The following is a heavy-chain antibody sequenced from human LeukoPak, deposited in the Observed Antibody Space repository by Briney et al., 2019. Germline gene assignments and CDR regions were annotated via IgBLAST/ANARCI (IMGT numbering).Heavy chain of an antibody. CDR2: IKKDGSDK. V-gene: IGHV3-7*03. CDR3: ARDSLIQYGSGSYWGFDY. Sequence: GGSLRLSCVASGFMFSNYWMSWVRQVPGKGPEWVADIKKDGSDKYYVGSVKGRFTISRDDAKNSLYLQMNNLRAEDTAVYYCARDSLIQYGSGSYWGFDYWGQGILVTVSS. J-gene: IGHJ4*02. D-gene: IGHD3-10*01. CDR1: GFMFSNYW.